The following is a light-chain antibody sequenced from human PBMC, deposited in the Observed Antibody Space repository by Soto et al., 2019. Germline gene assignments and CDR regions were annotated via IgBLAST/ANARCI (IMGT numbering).Light chain of an antibody. J-gene: IGKJ4*01. V-gene: IGKV1-17*01. CDR2: AAS. CDR1: QNIDSY. CDR3: QQLRSYPST. Sequence: DIQMTQSPSSLSASVGDRVTITCRASQNIDSYLNWYQRRPGKAPKRLIYAASSLQSGVPSRFSGSGSGTDFALTITSLQAEDFATYYCQQLRSYPSTFGGGTKVDIK.